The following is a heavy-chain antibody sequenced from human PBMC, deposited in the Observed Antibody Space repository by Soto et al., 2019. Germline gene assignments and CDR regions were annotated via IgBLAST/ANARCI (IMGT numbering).Heavy chain of an antibody. J-gene: IGHJ6*02. CDR2: IYPGDSDL. CDR3: ARQYDFWRGAYYSGMAV. Sequence: RKGLEWVAFIYPGDSDLRYSPSFQGQVTISADKSISTAYLQWSSLEASDTAVYYCARQYDFWRGAYYSGMAVWGHGTTVTVSS. V-gene: IGHV5-51*01. D-gene: IGHD3-3*01.